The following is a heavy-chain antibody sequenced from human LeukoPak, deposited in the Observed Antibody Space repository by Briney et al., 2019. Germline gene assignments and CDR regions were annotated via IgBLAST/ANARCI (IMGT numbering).Heavy chain of an antibody. D-gene: IGHD2-2*01. CDR1: GYTFTSYG. Sequence: GASVKVSCKASGYTFTSYGISWVRQAPGQGLEWMGWISAYNGNTNYAQKLQGRVTMTTDTSTSTAYMELRSLRSEDTAVYYCATDRGRGYCSSTSCYFLWGQGTLVTVSS. J-gene: IGHJ4*02. CDR3: ATDRGRGYCSSTSCYFL. CDR2: ISAYNGNT. V-gene: IGHV1-18*01.